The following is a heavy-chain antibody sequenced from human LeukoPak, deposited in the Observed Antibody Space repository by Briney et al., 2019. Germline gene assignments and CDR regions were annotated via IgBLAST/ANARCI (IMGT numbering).Heavy chain of an antibody. CDR3: AKLLAYCGGDCYSSNDY. Sequence: GGSLRLSCAASGFTFSNYWMSWVRQAPGKGLEWVANIKQDGSETYYVDSVKGRFIISRDNAKNSLYLQMNSLRAEDTAVYYCAKLLAYCGGDCYSSNDYWGQGTLVTVSS. CDR1: GFTFSNYW. V-gene: IGHV3-7*03. D-gene: IGHD2-21*02. J-gene: IGHJ4*02. CDR2: IKQDGSET.